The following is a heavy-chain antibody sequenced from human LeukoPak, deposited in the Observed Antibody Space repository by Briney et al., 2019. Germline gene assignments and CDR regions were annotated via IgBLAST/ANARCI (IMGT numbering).Heavy chain of an antibody. Sequence: ASVKVSCKASGYTFTGYYIHWVRQAPGQGLEWMGWINPNSGVTNYAQRFQGRVTMTWDTSISTAYMELSGLRSDDTAVYYCARVGTRSQSGNYFYWFDPWGQGTLVTVSS. CDR3: ARVGTRSQSGNYFYWFDP. J-gene: IGHJ5*02. CDR2: INPNSGVT. V-gene: IGHV1-2*02. CDR1: GYTFTGYY. D-gene: IGHD1-26*01.